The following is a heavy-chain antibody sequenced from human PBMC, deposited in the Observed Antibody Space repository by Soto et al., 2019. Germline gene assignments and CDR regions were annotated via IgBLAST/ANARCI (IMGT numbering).Heavy chain of an antibody. D-gene: IGHD2-15*01. V-gene: IGHV1-18*01. J-gene: IGHJ4*02. CDR2: ISAYNGNT. CDR3: VVAAQPYYFDY. CDR1: GGTFSSST. Sequence: GASVKGSCKASGGTFSSSTINWVRQAPGQRLEWMGWISAYNGNTNYAQKLQGRVTMTTDTSTSTAYMELRSLRSDDTAVYYCVVAAQPYYFDYWGQGTLVTVSS.